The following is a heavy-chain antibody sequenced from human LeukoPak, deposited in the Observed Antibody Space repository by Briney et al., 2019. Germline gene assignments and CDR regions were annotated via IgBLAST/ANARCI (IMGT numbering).Heavy chain of an antibody. J-gene: IGHJ4*02. CDR2: IYSGGNT. Sequence: GGSLRLSCTASGFIVSHNYMNWVRQAPGKGLEWVALIYSGGNTHYADSVKGRFTISRDNSKNTLYLQMSSLRVEDTAVYYCTRDTPGIAASVSGGWGQGALVTVSS. CDR3: TRDTPGIAASVSGG. V-gene: IGHV3-53*01. CDR1: GFIVSHNY. D-gene: IGHD6-13*01.